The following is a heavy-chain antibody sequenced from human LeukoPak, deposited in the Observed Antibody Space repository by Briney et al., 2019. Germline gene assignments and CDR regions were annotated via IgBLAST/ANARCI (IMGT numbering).Heavy chain of an antibody. CDR1: GGSINSGSYY. V-gene: IGHV4-61*02. Sequence: PSETLSLTCTVSGGSINSGSYYWSWIRQPAGKGLEWIGRIYTSGSADYNPSLKSRVTISVDTSKNQFSLKLSSVTAADTAVYYCARVVEPYSSGPLDCWGQGTLVTVSS. CDR3: ARVVEPYSSGPLDC. D-gene: IGHD6-19*01. CDR2: IYTSGSA. J-gene: IGHJ4*02.